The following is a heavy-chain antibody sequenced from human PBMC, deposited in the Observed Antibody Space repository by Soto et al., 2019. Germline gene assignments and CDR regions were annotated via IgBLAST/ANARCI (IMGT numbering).Heavy chain of an antibody. J-gene: IGHJ6*02. Sequence: QVPLVQSGAEVKEPGDSVRVSCEASGYTFTAYYIHWVRQAPGQGLEWMGWINPKFGDTTYAQDFQGRLTLTRDMSISTSYLDLSRMNSDETAIFYCSEKMEYFYCPGSGNGHGVWGQGTTVNVFS. D-gene: IGHD3-9*01. CDR1: GYTFTAYY. CDR2: INPKFGDT. CDR3: SEKMEYFYCPGSGNGHGV. V-gene: IGHV1-2*02.